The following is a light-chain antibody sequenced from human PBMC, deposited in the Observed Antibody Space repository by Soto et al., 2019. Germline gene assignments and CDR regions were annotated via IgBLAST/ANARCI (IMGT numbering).Light chain of an antibody. CDR1: QSVSNNY. Sequence: EIVLTQSPGTLSLSPGERATLSCRASQSVSNNYLAWYQQKPGQAPRLLIYGASNRATGIPDRFSGSGSGTDFTLTITSLQSEDFGVYYCQQYKDWPTTFGQGTKVDIK. J-gene: IGKJ1*01. CDR3: QQYKDWPTT. CDR2: GAS. V-gene: IGKV3-20*01.